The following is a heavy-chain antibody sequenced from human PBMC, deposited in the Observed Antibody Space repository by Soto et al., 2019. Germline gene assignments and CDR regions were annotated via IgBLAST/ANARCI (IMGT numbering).Heavy chain of an antibody. CDR3: ARDARGTRGFDEMDI. CDR2: INPNSGDT. Sequence: ASVKGSCKASGYIFTCDHIDWVRQASGRGLEWMGWINPNSGDTEYAQNFQGRVTMTRDTSFNLVYMEMSGLMSDDTAVYYCARDARGTRGFDEMDIWGQGTTVTVSS. V-gene: IGHV1-2*02. D-gene: IGHD3-9*01. CDR1: GYIFTCDH. J-gene: IGHJ6*02.